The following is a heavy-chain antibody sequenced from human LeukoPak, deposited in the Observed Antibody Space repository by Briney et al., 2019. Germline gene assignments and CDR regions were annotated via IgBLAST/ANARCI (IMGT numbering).Heavy chain of an antibody. CDR1: GGSISSYY. D-gene: IGHD3-10*01. CDR3: ARMRFGEFALGY. Sequence: PSETLSLTCTVSGGSISSYYWSWIRQPPGKGLEWIGYIYYSGSTNYNPSLKSRVTISVDTSKNQFSLKLSSATAADTAVYYCARMRFGEFALGYWGQGTLVTVSS. CDR2: IYYSGST. J-gene: IGHJ4*02. V-gene: IGHV4-59*01.